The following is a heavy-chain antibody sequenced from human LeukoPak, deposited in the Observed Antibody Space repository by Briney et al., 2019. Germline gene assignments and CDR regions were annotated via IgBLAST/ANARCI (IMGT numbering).Heavy chain of an antibody. CDR2: ISSSSSYI. CDR3: AREYSSGSPFDY. J-gene: IGHJ4*02. CDR1: GFTFSSYS. V-gene: IGHV3-21*01. D-gene: IGHD6-19*01. Sequence: GGSLRLSCAASGFTFSSYSMNWVRQAPGKGLEWVSSISSSSSYIYYEDSVKGRFTISRDNAKNSLYLQMNSLRAEDTAVYYCAREYSSGSPFDYWGQGTLVTVSS.